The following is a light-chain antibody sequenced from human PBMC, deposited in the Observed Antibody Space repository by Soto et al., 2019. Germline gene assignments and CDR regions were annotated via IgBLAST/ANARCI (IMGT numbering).Light chain of an antibody. CDR2: GAS. CDR3: QQSGSSPST. Sequence: IVLTQYPGTLSLSPVERATRSCRASQSVSSSYLAWYQQKPGQAPRLLIYGASSRATGIPDRFSGSGSGTDFTLTISRLEPEEFAVYYCQQSGSSPSTFGQGTTLEIK. V-gene: IGKV3-20*01. CDR1: QSVSSSY. J-gene: IGKJ1*01.